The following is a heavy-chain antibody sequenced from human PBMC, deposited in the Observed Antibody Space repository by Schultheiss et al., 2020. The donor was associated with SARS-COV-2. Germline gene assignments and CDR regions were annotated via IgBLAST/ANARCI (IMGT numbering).Heavy chain of an antibody. CDR3: ARDGWIVATICTFDI. CDR1: GFTFSSYG. Sequence: GWSLRLSCAASGFTFSSYGMHWVRQAPGKGLEWVAVISYDGSNKYYAGSVKGRFTISRDNSKNTLYLQMNSLRAEDTAVYYCARDGWIVATICTFDIWGQGTMVTVSS. D-gene: IGHD5-12*01. V-gene: IGHV3-30*19. CDR2: ISYDGSNK. J-gene: IGHJ3*02.